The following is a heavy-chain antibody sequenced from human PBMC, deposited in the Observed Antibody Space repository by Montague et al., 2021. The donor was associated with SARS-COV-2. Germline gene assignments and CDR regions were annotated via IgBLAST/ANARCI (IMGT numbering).Heavy chain of an antibody. CDR2: IYYSGSVTT. CDR1: GGSINNYY. J-gene: IGHJ5*02. D-gene: IGHD3-10*01. V-gene: IGHV4-59*12. Sequence: SETLSLTCSVSGGSINNYYWGWVRQSPGKGLEWIGYIYYSGSVTTSYNPSLKSRVTMSVDTSKNQLSLRLTSVTASDTAIYYCARSAMIRGVFTSWFDPWGQGTLVTASS. CDR3: ARSAMIRGVFTSWFDP.